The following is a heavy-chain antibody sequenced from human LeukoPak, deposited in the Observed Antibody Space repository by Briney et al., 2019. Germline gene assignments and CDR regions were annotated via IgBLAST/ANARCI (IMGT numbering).Heavy chain of an antibody. J-gene: IGHJ5*02. CDR3: ARASTAQYTWFEP. Sequence: SETLSLTCTVSGGSISSGSYHWSWIRQPAGKGLEWIGRIYTSGSTNYNPSLKSRVTISVDTSKDQFSLKLTSVTAGDTAVYYCARASTAQYTWFEPWGQGTPVTVSP. CDR2: IYTSGST. CDR1: GGSISSGSYH. V-gene: IGHV4-61*02. D-gene: IGHD2/OR15-2a*01.